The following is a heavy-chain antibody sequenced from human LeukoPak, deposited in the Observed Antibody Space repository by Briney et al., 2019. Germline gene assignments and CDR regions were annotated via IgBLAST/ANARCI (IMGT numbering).Heavy chain of an antibody. CDR3: ARDEWGDAFDI. V-gene: IGHV3-21*01. CDR2: SSSCSSYS. CDR1: GFTFSSYS. Sequence: RGSLRLSCAASGFTFSSYSMNWVRQAPGKGLQWGSSSSSCSSYSHSGDSGGGRFTISRDNAKNSLFLQMNSLRAEDTAVYYCARDEWGDAFDIWGQGTMVTVFS. D-gene: IGHD1-26*01. J-gene: IGHJ3*02.